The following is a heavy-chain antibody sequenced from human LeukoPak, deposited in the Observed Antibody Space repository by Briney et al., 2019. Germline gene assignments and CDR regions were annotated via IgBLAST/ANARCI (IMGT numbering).Heavy chain of an antibody. Sequence: SVKVSCKTSEDTFRSYDINWVRQAPGQGLEWMGRILPVLGATNYAQKFQGTVTLTADTSTKTVYMELSNLRSEDTALYFCASRSHRKAFDIWGQGTMVTVSS. CDR1: EDTFRSYD. V-gene: IGHV1-69*04. CDR3: ASRSHRKAFDI. D-gene: IGHD1-14*01. J-gene: IGHJ3*02. CDR2: ILPVLGAT.